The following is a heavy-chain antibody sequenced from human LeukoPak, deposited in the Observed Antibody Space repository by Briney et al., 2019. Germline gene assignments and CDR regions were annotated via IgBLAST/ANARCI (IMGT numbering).Heavy chain of an antibody. CDR2: IYYSGST. J-gene: IGHJ4*02. Sequence: SETLSLTYTVSGGSISSSSYYWGWIRQPPGKGLEWIGSIYYSGSTNYNPSLKSRVTISVDTSKDQFSLKLSSVTAADTAVYYCARADIDSGSYYIFDYWGQGTLVTVSS. CDR3: ARADIDSGSYYIFDY. CDR1: GGSISSSSYY. V-gene: IGHV4-39*07. D-gene: IGHD1-26*01.